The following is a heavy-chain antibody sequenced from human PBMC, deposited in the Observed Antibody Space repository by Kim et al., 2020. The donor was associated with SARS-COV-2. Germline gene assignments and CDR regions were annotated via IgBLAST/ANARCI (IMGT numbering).Heavy chain of an antibody. CDR2: ISYDGSNK. CDR1: GFTFSSYG. CDR3: ARDLHRIAVAVGDY. J-gene: IGHJ4*02. D-gene: IGHD6-19*01. V-gene: IGHV3-33*05. Sequence: GGSLRLSCAASGFTFSSYGMHWVRQAPGKGLEWVAVISYDGSNKYYADSVKGRFTISRDNSKNTLYLQMNSLRAEDTAVYYCARDLHRIAVAVGDYWGQGTLVTVSS.